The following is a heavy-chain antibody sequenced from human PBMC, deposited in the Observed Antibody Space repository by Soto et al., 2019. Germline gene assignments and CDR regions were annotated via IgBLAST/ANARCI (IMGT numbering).Heavy chain of an antibody. CDR1: GGTFSSYA. CDR2: SIPIFGTA. V-gene: IGHV1-69*14. Sequence: QVQLVQSGAEVKKPGSSVKVSCKASGGTFSSYAISWVRQAPGQGLEWMGGSIPIFGTANYAQKFQGRVTITADKSTGTAYMELSSLRSEDTAVYYCAGARFGHYANLVYWGQGPLVTVSS. D-gene: IGHD4-17*01. J-gene: IGHJ4*02. CDR3: AGARFGHYANLVY.